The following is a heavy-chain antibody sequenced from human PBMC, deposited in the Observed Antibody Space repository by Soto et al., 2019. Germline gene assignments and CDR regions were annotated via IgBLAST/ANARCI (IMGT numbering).Heavy chain of an antibody. D-gene: IGHD2-15*01. CDR3: ARVSCSGGSCYRLDY. Sequence: EVQLVESGGGLVQPGGSLRLSCAASGFTFSSYWMHWVRQAPGKGLVWVSRINSDGSSTSYADSVKGRFTISRDNAENALYLQMNSLRAEDTAVYYCARVSCSGGSCYRLDYWGQGTLVTVSS. CDR1: GFTFSSYW. CDR2: INSDGSST. J-gene: IGHJ4*02. V-gene: IGHV3-74*01.